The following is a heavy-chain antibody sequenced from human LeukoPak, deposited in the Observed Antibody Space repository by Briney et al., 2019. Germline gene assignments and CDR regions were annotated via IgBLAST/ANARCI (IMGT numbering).Heavy chain of an antibody. Sequence: PGGSLRLSCAASGFTFSSYSMNWVRQAPGKGLEWVSSISSSSSYIYYADSVKGRFTISRDNAKNSLYLLMNSLRAEDTAVYYCARDTGAYYDSGGLDYWGQGTLVTVSS. J-gene: IGHJ4*02. CDR1: GFTFSSYS. V-gene: IGHV3-21*01. D-gene: IGHD3-22*01. CDR3: ARDTGAYYDSGGLDY. CDR2: ISSSSSYI.